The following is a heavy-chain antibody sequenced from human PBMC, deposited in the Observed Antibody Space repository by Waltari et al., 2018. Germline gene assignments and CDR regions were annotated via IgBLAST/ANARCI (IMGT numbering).Heavy chain of an antibody. CDR2: IRGSGGST. CDR1: GFTFSSYA. Sequence: EVQLVESGGGLVQPGGSLRLSCAASGFTFSSYAMSWVRQAPGKGLEWVSAIRGSGGSTYYAGSVKGRFTISRDNSKNTLYLQMNSLRAEDTAVYYCANPGHCSGGSCYWGQGTLVTVSS. J-gene: IGHJ4*02. D-gene: IGHD2-15*01. V-gene: IGHV3-23*04. CDR3: ANPGHCSGGSCY.